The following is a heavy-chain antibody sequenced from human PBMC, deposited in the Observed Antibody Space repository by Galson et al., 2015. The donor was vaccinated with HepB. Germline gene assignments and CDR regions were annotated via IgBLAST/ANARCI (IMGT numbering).Heavy chain of an antibody. CDR3: AKDIRANYYESSGYYGGLDY. D-gene: IGHD3-22*01. CDR1: GFTFDDYT. Sequence: SLRLSCAASGFTFDDYTMHWVRQAPGKGLEWVSLISWDGGSTYYAGSVKGRFTISRDNSKNSLYLQMNSLRTEDTALYYCAKDIRANYYESSGYYGGLDYWGQGTLVTASS. J-gene: IGHJ4*02. CDR2: ISWDGGST. V-gene: IGHV3-43*01.